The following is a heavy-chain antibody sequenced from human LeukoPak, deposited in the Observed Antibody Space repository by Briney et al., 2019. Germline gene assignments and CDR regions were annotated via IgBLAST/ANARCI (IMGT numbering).Heavy chain of an antibody. CDR2: ISSSSSYI. D-gene: IGHD5-18*01. CDR1: GFTFSSYS. V-gene: IGHV3-21*01. Sequence: PGGSLRLSCAASGFTFSSYSMNWVRQAPGKGLEWVSSISSSSSYIYYADSVKGRFTISRDNAKNSLYLQMNSLRAEDTAVYYCARGSSADTTMGDYWGLGTLVTVSS. CDR3: ARGSSADTTMGDY. J-gene: IGHJ4*02.